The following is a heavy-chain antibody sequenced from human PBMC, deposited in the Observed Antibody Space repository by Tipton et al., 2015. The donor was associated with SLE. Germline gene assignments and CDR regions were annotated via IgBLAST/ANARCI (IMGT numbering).Heavy chain of an antibody. V-gene: IGHV3-11*06. J-gene: IGHJ6*03. CDR3: ARSRAVAGIFYYYYMDV. Sequence: SLRLSCAASGFTFSDYYMSWIRQALGKGLEWVSYISSSSSYTNYADSVKGRFTISRDNAKNSLFLQMNSLRAEDTAVYYCARSRAVAGIFYYYYMDVWGKGTTVTVSS. D-gene: IGHD6-19*01. CDR2: ISSSSSYT. CDR1: GFTFSDYY.